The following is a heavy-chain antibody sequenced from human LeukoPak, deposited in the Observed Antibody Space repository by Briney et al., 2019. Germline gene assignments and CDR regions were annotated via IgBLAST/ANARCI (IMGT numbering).Heavy chain of an antibody. J-gene: IGHJ4*02. Sequence: GGSLRLSCAASGFTFSTYAMSWVRQAPGKGLEWVSAISFNGANTYYADSVKGRFTISRDNAKNSLFLQLNSLRAEDTAVYYCTSGTQSDYWGQGTLVTVSS. V-gene: IGHV3-23*01. CDR2: ISFNGANT. CDR1: GFTFSTYA. CDR3: TSGTQSDY. D-gene: IGHD1-14*01.